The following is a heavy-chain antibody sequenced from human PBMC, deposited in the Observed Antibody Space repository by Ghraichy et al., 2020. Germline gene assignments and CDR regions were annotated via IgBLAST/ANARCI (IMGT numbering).Heavy chain of an antibody. CDR2: ISWDGGST. CDR1: GFTFDDYT. D-gene: IGHD3-22*01. J-gene: IGHJ6*02. Sequence: GESLNISCAASGFTFDDYTMHWVRQAPGKGLEWVSLISWDGGSTYYADSVKGRFTISRDNSKNSLYLQMNSLRTEDTALYYCAKDISSPYYYDSSGYGVSGMDVWGQGTTVTVSS. CDR3: AKDISSPYYYDSSGYGVSGMDV. V-gene: IGHV3-43*01.